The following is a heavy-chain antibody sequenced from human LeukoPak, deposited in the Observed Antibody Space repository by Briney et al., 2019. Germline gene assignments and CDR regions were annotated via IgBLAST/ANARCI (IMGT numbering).Heavy chain of an antibody. V-gene: IGHV3-21*01. D-gene: IGHD3-22*01. J-gene: IGHJ1*01. CDR1: GFTFSSNT. CDR3: ASEDYYDSSAYYYRNFQH. Sequence: GGSLRLSCAASGFTFSSNTMNCVRQAPGKGLECVSSISIISSYMNYADSVRGRFTISRDNAKNSLYLQMNSLRAEDTAVYYCASEDYYDSSAYYYRNFQHWGQGTLVTVSS. CDR2: ISIISSYM.